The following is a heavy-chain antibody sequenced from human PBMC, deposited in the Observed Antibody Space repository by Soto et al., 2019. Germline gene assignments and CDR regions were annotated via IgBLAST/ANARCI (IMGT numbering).Heavy chain of an antibody. CDR1: GGSISSGDYY. J-gene: IGHJ5*02. CDR2: IYYSGST. Sequence: QVQLQESGPGLVKPSQTLSLTCTVSGGSISSGDYYWSWIRQPPGKGLEWIGYIYYSGSTYYNPSLKSRVTISVDTSKNQFALKLSSVTAADTAVYYCAREGAVAGDWFDPWGQGTLVTVSS. V-gene: IGHV4-30-4*01. CDR3: AREGAVAGDWFDP. D-gene: IGHD6-19*01.